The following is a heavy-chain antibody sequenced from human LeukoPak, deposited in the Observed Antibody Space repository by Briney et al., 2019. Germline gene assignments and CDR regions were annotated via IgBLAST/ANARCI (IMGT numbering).Heavy chain of an antibody. D-gene: IGHD5-12*01. J-gene: IGHJ4*02. CDR2: INSDGSST. V-gene: IGHV3-74*01. CDR3: ARDRSDYSGYESLF. CDR1: GFTFSSYW. Sequence: GGSLRLSCAASGFTFSSYWMHWVRQAPGKGLVWVPRINSDGSSTSYADSVKGRFTISRDNAKNTLYLQMNSLRAEDTAVYYCARDRSDYSGYESLFWGQGTLVTVSS.